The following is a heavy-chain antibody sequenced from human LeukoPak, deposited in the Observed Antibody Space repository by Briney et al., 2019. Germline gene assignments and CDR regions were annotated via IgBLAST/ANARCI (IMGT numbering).Heavy chain of an antibody. J-gene: IGHJ4*02. CDR3: GRWGVNAGVDY. D-gene: IGHD3-10*01. V-gene: IGHV3-7*02. CDR2: INPHGTDK. CDR1: GVSFGDNS. Sequence: PGGSLRLSSVASGVSFGDNSMGWVRQAPGEGLEWVASINPHGTDKYYADSLEGRYSVSRANAKNSVYLQMNSLRVEDAGIYYCGRWGVNAGVDYWGQGALVTVSS.